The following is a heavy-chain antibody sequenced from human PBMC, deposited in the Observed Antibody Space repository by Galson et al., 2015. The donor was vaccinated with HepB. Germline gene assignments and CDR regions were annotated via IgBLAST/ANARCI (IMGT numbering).Heavy chain of an antibody. D-gene: IGHD3-10*01. V-gene: IGHV5-10-1*01. CDR3: ASRHSYFRSGTWYNVADY. CDR1: GYSFTSHW. CDR2: IDPSDSYT. J-gene: IGHJ4*02. Sequence: QSGAEVKKPGESLRISCKGSGYSFTSHWISWVRQMPGKGLEWMGRIDPSDSYTDYSPSFQGHVSMSVDKSTTTAYLQWSSLKASDTAMYYCASRHSYFRSGTWYNVADYWGQGTLVSVSS.